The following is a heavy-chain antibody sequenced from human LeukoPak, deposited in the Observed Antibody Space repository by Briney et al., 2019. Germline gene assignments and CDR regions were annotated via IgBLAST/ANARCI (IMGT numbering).Heavy chain of an antibody. Sequence: SQTLSLTCTVSGGSISSGGYYWSWIRQHPGKGLEWIGYIYYSGSTNYNPSLKSRVTISVDTSKNQFSLKLSSVTAADTAVYYCASTYVDYVPSYGMDVWGKGTTVTVSS. CDR2: IYYSGST. CDR1: GGSISSGGYY. CDR3: ASTYVDYVPSYGMDV. D-gene: IGHD4-17*01. J-gene: IGHJ6*04. V-gene: IGHV4-61*08.